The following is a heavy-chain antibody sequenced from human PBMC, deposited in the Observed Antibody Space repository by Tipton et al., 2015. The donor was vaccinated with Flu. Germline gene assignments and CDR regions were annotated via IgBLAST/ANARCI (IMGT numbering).Heavy chain of an antibody. J-gene: IGHJ4*02. Sequence: LRLSCTVSSGSIRSTNYFCAWIRQPPGKRLELIGSIYPSGATYYNPSLKSRVTISVDMSKSQFSLMLRSVTAADTAVYYCARLSYYDVDLKNFYFDHWGQGALVTVSS. CDR3: ARLSYYDVDLKNFYFDH. CDR1: SGSIRSTNYF. D-gene: IGHD3-10*02. CDR2: IYPSGAT. V-gene: IGHV4-39*01.